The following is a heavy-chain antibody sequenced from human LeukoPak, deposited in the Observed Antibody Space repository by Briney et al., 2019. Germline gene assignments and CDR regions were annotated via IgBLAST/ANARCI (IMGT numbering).Heavy chain of an antibody. J-gene: IGHJ5*02. CDR2: LDPEDGET. CDR1: GYTLTELS. CDR3: ATAPIVVVPAAIMRGENWFDP. D-gene: IGHD2-2*01. Sequence: GASVKVSCKVSGYTLTELSMHWVRQAPGKGLEWMGGLDPEDGETIYAQKLQGRVTMTEDTSTDTAYMELSSLRSEDTAVYYCATAPIVVVPAAIMRGENWFDPWGQGTLVTVSS. V-gene: IGHV1-24*01.